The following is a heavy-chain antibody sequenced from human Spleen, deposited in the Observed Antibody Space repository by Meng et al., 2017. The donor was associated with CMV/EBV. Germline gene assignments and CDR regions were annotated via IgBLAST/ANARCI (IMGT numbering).Heavy chain of an antibody. Sequence: GGSLRLSCAASGFPFRSYGMHWVRQAPGKGLEWVAVIWYDGSNKYYVDSVKGRFTISRDNSKNTLYVQMNSLRAEDTAVYYCAKDLRGRGCAGGMDVWGQGTTVTVSS. J-gene: IGHJ6*02. CDR1: GFPFRSYG. CDR3: AKDLRGRGCAGGMDV. D-gene: IGHD2-15*01. V-gene: IGHV3-33*06. CDR2: IWYDGSNK.